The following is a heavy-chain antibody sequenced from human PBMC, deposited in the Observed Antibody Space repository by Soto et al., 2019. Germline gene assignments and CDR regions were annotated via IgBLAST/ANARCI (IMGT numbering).Heavy chain of an antibody. J-gene: IGHJ4*02. V-gene: IGHV3-13*01. CDR3: ARSFWARRGVDY. CDR1: GFTFSSYD. D-gene: IGHD3-10*01. Sequence: GGSLRLSCAASGFTFSSYDMHWVRQATGKGLEWVSAIGTAGDTYYPGSVKGRFTISRENAKNSLYLQMNSLRAEDTAVYYCARSFWARRGVDYWGQGTLVTVSS. CDR2: IGTAGDT.